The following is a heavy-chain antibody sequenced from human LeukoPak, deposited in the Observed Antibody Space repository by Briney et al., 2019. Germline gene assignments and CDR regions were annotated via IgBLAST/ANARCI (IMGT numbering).Heavy chain of an antibody. CDR1: GYTFTGYY. V-gene: IGHV1-2*02. CDR2: INPNSGGT. Sequence: APVKVSCKASGYTFTGYYMHWVRQAPGQGLEWMGSINPNSGGTNYAQKFQGRVAMTRDTSISTAYMELSRLRSDDTAVYYCARSRSRDCSSNSCYSYGLDYWGQGTLVTVSS. D-gene: IGHD2-2*01. J-gene: IGHJ4*02. CDR3: ARSRSRDCSSNSCYSYGLDY.